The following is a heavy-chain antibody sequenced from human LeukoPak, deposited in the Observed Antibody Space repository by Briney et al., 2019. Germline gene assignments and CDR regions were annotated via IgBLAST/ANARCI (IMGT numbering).Heavy chain of an antibody. Sequence: GASVKVSCKASGYTFTSYGISWVRQAPGQGLEWMGWISAYNGNTNYAQKFQGRVTMTRDMSTSTVYMELSSLRSEDTAVYYCARGGYDFWSGYYTLIGWFDPWGQGTLVTVSS. J-gene: IGHJ5*02. V-gene: IGHV1-18*01. CDR3: ARGGYDFWSGYYTLIGWFDP. CDR1: GYTFTSYG. D-gene: IGHD3-3*01. CDR2: ISAYNGNT.